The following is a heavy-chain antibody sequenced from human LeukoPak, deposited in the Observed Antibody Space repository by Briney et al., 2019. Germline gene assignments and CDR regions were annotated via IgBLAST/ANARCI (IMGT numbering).Heavy chain of an antibody. V-gene: IGHV3-23*01. CDR2: ISGSGGST. J-gene: IGHJ3*02. CDR1: GFTFSSYG. D-gene: IGHD6-13*01. Sequence: PGGSLRLSCAASGFTFSSYGMNWVRQAPGKGLEWVSGISGSGGSTYYADSVKGRFTISRDNSKNTLYLQMNSLRAEDTAVYYCAKRGRRQLVHGRDAFDIWGRGTMVTVSS. CDR3: AKRGRRQLVHGRDAFDI.